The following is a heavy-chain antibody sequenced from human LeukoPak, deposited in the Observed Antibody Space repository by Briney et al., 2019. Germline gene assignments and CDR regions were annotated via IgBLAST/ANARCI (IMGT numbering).Heavy chain of an antibody. J-gene: IGHJ4*02. CDR2: ISGSAFGT. V-gene: IGHV3-23*01. CDR3: ARKNGLDY. Sequence: PGGTLRLSCAASGFTFSTYGMSWVRQAPGKGLEWVSAISGSAFGTYYADSVKGRFTISRDNSKNTLYLQMNSLRAEDTAVYYCARKNGLDYWGQGTLVTVSS. CDR1: GFTFSTYG.